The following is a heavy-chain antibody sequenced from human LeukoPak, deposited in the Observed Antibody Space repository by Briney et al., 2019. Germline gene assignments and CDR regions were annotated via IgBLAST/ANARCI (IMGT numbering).Heavy chain of an antibody. J-gene: IGHJ4*02. CDR3: ASHYGSGSYYDY. D-gene: IGHD3-10*01. Sequence: PGGSLRPSCAASGFTFSDYYMSWIRQAPGKGLEWVSYISSSSSYTNYADSVKGRFTISRDNAKNSLYLQMDSLRAEDTAVYYCASHYGSGSYYDYWGQGTLVTVSS. CDR1: GFTFSDYY. CDR2: ISSSSSYT. V-gene: IGHV3-11*06.